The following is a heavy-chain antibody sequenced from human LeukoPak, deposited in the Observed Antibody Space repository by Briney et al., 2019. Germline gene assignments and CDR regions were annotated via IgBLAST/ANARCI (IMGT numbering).Heavy chain of an antibody. Sequence: ASVKVSCKASGYTLTSYYMHWVQQAPGQGLEWMGIINPSGGSTSYAQKFQGRVSMTRDTSISTAYMELDRLTSDDTAVYYCARDYGPYPGCSWFDPWGQGTLVTVSS. CDR3: ARDYGPYPGCSWFDP. CDR2: INPSGGST. V-gene: IGHV1-46*01. CDR1: GYTLTSYY. J-gene: IGHJ5*02. D-gene: IGHD2-21*01.